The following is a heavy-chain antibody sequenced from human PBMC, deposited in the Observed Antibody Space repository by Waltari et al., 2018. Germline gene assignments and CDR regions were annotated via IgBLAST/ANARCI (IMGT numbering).Heavy chain of an antibody. CDR3: AREDSSGYLDY. CDR2: ISSSSSYI. J-gene: IGHJ4*02. V-gene: IGHV3-21*01. D-gene: IGHD3-22*01. Sequence: EVQLVESGGGLVKPGGSLRLSCAASGFTFSSYSMNWVRQAPGKGLEGVSYISSSSSYIYYADSVKGRFTISRDNAKNSLYLQMNSLRAEDTAVYYCAREDSSGYLDYWGQGTLVTVSS. CDR1: GFTFSSYS.